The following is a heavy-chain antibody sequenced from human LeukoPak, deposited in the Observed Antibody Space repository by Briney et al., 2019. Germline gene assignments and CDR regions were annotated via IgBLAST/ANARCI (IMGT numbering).Heavy chain of an antibody. J-gene: IGHJ4*02. D-gene: IGHD6-13*01. V-gene: IGHV4-4*07. CDR3: ASSSSWTKPFDY. Sequence: SETLSLTCTVSGGSISSYYWSWIRQPAGKGLEWIGRIYTSGSTNYNPSPKSRVTMSVDTSKNQFSLKLSSVTAADTAVYYCASSSSWTKPFDYWGQGTLVTVSS. CDR1: GGSISSYY. CDR2: IYTSGST.